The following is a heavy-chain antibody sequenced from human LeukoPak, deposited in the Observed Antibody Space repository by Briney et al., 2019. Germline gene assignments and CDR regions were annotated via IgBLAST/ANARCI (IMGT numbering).Heavy chain of an antibody. CDR1: GYTFTDYY. V-gene: IGHV1-69*04. CDR2: IIPILGIA. D-gene: IGHD6-13*01. J-gene: IGHJ4*02. CDR3: ARGPLYSSNFDY. Sequence: SVKVSCKASGYTFTDYYIHWVRQAPGQGLEWMGRIIPILGIANYAQKFQGRVTITADKSTSTAYMELSSLRSEDTAVYYCARGPLYSSNFDYWGQGTLVTVSS.